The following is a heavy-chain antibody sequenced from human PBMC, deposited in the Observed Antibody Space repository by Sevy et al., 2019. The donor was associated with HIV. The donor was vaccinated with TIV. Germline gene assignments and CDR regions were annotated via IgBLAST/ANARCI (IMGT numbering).Heavy chain of an antibody. J-gene: IGHJ5*02. V-gene: IGHV4-59*01. D-gene: IGHD5-12*01. Sequence: SETLSLTCSVSGGQISSYYWSWIRQPPGKRLEWIGYIHYSGSTNYNPSLNSRLTISVDTSKNQFSLRLTSVTAADTAVYYCARAPPVRSGDDSLNWFDPWGQGILVTVSS. CDR1: GGQISSYY. CDR3: ARAPPVRSGDDSLNWFDP. CDR2: IHYSGST.